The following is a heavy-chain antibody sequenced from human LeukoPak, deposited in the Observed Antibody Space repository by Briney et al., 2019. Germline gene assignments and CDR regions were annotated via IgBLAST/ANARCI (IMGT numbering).Heavy chain of an antibody. V-gene: IGHV4-61*01. J-gene: IGHJ5*02. D-gene: IGHD6-6*01. CDR3: ARNTTSSPWFDP. CDR2: VYHIGTT. CDR1: GGSIKSPTSY. Sequence: SETLSLTCTVSGGSIKSPTSYWSWIRQPPGKGLEWIGNVYHIGTTSYNSSLKSRVTISVDTSKNQFSLEMASVAPEDTALYYCARNTTSSPWFDPWGQETLVIVSS.